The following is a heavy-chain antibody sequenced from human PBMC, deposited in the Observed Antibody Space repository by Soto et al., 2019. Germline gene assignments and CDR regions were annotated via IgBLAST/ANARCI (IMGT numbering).Heavy chain of an antibody. CDR1: GFTFSSYY. J-gene: IGHJ4*02. Sequence: PGGSLRLSCAASGFTFSSYYMSWVRQAPEKGLEWVANIKQDGSEKYYVDSVKGRFTISRDNAKNSLYVQMNSLRAEDTAVYYCGRGWPYYFDSSGRCFDYWGQGILVTVSS. D-gene: IGHD3-22*01. V-gene: IGHV3-7*01. CDR3: GRGWPYYFDSSGRCFDY. CDR2: IKQDGSEK.